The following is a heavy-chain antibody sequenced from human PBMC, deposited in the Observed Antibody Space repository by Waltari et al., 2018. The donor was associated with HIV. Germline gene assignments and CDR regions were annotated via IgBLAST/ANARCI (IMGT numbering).Heavy chain of an antibody. CDR3: ARGESYDSLTGYYHPNNFYYMDV. CDR2: IIPLSQAP. J-gene: IGHJ6*03. D-gene: IGHD3-9*01. CDR1: GHTFSSYA. Sequence: QEQLVQSGPEVKKPGSSVKVSCKASGHTFSSYAITWVRQAPGQGLEWMGGIIPLSQAPKYAQKFRGRISITADESTNTAYMELGSLRSEDTAVYYCARGESYDSLTGYYHPNNFYYMDVWGKGTTVTVSS. V-gene: IGHV1-69*01.